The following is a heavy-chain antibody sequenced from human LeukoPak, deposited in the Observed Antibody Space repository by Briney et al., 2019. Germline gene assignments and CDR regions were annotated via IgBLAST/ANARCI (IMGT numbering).Heavy chain of an antibody. V-gene: IGHV5-51*01. CDR3: ARQVVPAAAPHYYYYYGMDV. J-gene: IGHJ6*02. D-gene: IGHD2-2*01. CDR1: GYSFTSYW. Sequence: GESLKIACKGSGYSFTSYWLGWVRQMPGKGLEWMGIIYPGDSDTRYSPSFQGQVTISADKSISTAYLQWSSLKASDTAMYYCARQVVPAAAPHYYYYYGMDVWGQGTTVTVSS. CDR2: IYPGDSDT.